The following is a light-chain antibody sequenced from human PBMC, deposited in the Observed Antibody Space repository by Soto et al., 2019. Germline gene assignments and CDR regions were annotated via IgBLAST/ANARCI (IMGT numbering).Light chain of an antibody. Sequence: QSALTQPASVSGSPGQSITISCTGTSSDVVGYNYVSWYQQHPGKVPKLMIYEVSNRPSGVSNRFSGSKSGNTASLTISGLQAEDEADYYCSSYTSSSPVVFGGGTKVTVL. CDR3: SSYTSSSPVV. CDR2: EVS. CDR1: SSDVVGYNY. J-gene: IGLJ2*01. V-gene: IGLV2-14*01.